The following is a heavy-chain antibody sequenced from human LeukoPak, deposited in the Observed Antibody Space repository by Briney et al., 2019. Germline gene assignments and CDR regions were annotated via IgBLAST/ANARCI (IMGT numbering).Heavy chain of an antibody. CDR3: ARDKGWYDSSGYYYVGVLGD. CDR1: GYTFTSYY. D-gene: IGHD3-22*01. V-gene: IGHV1-46*01. Sequence: ASVNVSCKASGYTFTSYYMHWVRQAPGQGLEWMGIINPSGGSTSYAQKFQGRVTMTRDTSTSTVYMELSSLRSEDTAVYYCARDKGWYDSSGYYYVGVLGDWGQGTLVTVSS. J-gene: IGHJ4*02. CDR2: INPSGGST.